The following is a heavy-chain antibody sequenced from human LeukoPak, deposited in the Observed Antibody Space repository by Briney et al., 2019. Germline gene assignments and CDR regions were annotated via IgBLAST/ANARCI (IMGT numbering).Heavy chain of an antibody. CDR3: AKYVGARYFDY. CDR2: FSGSGGST. V-gene: IGHV3-23*01. D-gene: IGHD1-26*01. J-gene: IGHJ4*02. Sequence: GGSLRLSCAASGFTFNNYGMSWVRQAPGKGLEWVSGFSGSGGSTYCADSVKGRFTISRDNSKNTLYLQMNSLRAEDTAVYYCAKYVGARYFDYWGQGTLVIVSS. CDR1: GFTFNNYG.